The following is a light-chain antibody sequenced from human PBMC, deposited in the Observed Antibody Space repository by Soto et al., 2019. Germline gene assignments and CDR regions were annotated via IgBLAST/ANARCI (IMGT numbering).Light chain of an antibody. Sequence: DIQMTQSPSSLSASVGDRVTITCRASQSISSYLNWYQKKPGKAAKVLIYAASSLQSGVPSRFSGSGSGTDFTLTISSLQPEDFATYYCQQSYSTPYTFGPGTKLAIK. CDR1: QSISSY. CDR2: AAS. V-gene: IGKV1-39*01. J-gene: IGKJ2*01. CDR3: QQSYSTPYT.